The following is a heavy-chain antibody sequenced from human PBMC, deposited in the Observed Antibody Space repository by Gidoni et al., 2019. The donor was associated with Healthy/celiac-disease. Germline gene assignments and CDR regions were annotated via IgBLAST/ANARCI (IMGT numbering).Heavy chain of an antibody. Sequence: EVQLVESGGGLVKPGGSLSLSCPASGLTFSSYPMNWVRQAPGKGLEWVSSISSSSSYIYYADSGKGRFTISRENAKNSLYLQMNSLRAEDTAVYYCARDRIVVVTATHNDAFDIWGQGTMVTVSS. V-gene: IGHV3-21*01. D-gene: IGHD2-21*02. CDR3: ARDRIVVVTATHNDAFDI. CDR2: ISSSSSYI. J-gene: IGHJ3*02. CDR1: GLTFSSYP.